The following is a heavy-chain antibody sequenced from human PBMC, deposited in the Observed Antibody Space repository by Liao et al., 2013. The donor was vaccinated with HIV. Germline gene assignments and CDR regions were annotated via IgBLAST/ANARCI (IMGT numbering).Heavy chain of an antibody. D-gene: IGHD2-15*01. CDR2: IYTSGST. CDR1: GGSISSGSYY. Sequence: QVQLQESGPGLVKPSQTLSLTCTVSGGSISSGSYYWSWIRQPAGKGLEWIGRIYTSGSTNYNPSLKSRVTISVDTSRNQFSLKLSSVTAADTAVYYCAREGGYCSGGSCYYYYMDVWGKGTTVTVSS. V-gene: IGHV4-61*02. J-gene: IGHJ6*03. CDR3: AREGGYCSGGSCYYYYMDV.